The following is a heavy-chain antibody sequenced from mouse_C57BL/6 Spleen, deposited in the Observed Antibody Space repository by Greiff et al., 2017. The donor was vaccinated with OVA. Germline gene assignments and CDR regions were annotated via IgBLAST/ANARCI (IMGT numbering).Heavy chain of an antibody. CDR3: ARSYGYGGDYYAMDY. V-gene: IGHV1-50*01. D-gene: IGHD2-2*01. CDR1: GYTFTSYW. CDR2: IDPSDSYT. J-gene: IGHJ4*01. Sequence: VQLQQSGAELVKPGASVKLSCKASGYTFTSYWMQWVKQRPGQGLEWIGEIDPSDSYTNYNQKFKGKATLTVDTSSSTAYMQLSSLTSEDSAVYYCARSYGYGGDYYAMDYWGQGTSVTVSS.